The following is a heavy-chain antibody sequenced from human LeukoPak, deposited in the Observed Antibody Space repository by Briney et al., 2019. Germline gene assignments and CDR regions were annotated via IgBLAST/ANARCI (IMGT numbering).Heavy chain of an antibody. J-gene: IGHJ4*02. CDR2: INPKSGGT. Sequence: GASVKVSCKASGYTFTGYYMHWVRQAPGQGLEWMGWINPKSGGTNYAQKFQGRVTMPRDTSISTAYMELSRLRSDDTAVYYCARVYYDSSGFDYWGQGTLVTVSS. V-gene: IGHV1-2*02. CDR1: GYTFTGYY. CDR3: ARVYYDSSGFDY. D-gene: IGHD3-22*01.